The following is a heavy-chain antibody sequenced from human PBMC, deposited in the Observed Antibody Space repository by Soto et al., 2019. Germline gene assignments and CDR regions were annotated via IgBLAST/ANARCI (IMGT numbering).Heavy chain of an antibody. CDR1: GFTFSSYG. J-gene: IGHJ5*02. CDR3: AKGHHSSWYHNWFDP. Sequence: QVQLVESGGGVVQPGRSLRLSCAASGFTFSSYGMHWVRQAPGKGLEWVAVISYDGSNKYYADSVKGRFTISRDNSKNTLYLQMNSLRAEDTAVYYCAKGHHSSWYHNWFDPWGQGTLVNVSS. V-gene: IGHV3-30*18. D-gene: IGHD6-13*01. CDR2: ISYDGSNK.